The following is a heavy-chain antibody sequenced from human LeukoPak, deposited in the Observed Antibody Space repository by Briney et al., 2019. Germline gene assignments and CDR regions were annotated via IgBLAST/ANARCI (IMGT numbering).Heavy chain of an antibody. J-gene: IGHJ4*02. D-gene: IGHD2-21*01. V-gene: IGHV3-53*01. CDR1: GFTASSNY. Sequence: PGGSLRLSCAASGFTASSNYMSWVRQAPGKGLEWVSVIYSGGSTYYADSVKGRFTISRDNSKNTLYLQMNSLRAEDTAVYYCARDKVGIIHYWGQGTLVTVSS. CDR2: IYSGGST. CDR3: ARDKVGIIHY.